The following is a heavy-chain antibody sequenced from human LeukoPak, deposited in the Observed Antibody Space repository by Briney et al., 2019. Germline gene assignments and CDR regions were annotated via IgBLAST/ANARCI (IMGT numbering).Heavy chain of an antibody. Sequence: GGSLRLSCAAYGFIFSSYGMHWVRQAPGKGLEWVAVISYDESNKYYADSVKGRFTISRDNSKNTLYLQMNSPRPEDTAVYYCARDAPPVVWGQGALVTVSS. CDR2: ISYDESNK. CDR1: GFIFSSYG. V-gene: IGHV3-30*03. D-gene: IGHD3-16*02. CDR3: ARDAPPVV. J-gene: IGHJ4*02.